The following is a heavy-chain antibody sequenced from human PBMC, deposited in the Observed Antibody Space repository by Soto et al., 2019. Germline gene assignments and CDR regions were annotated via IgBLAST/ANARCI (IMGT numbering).Heavy chain of an antibody. Sequence: GGSLRLSCAASGFTFSSYGMHWVRQAPGKGLEWVAVISYDGSNKYYADSVKGRFTISRGNSKNTLYLQMNSLRAEDTAVYYCAKDRYGYNSPFDYWGQGTLVTVSS. CDR1: GFTFSSYG. V-gene: IGHV3-30*18. D-gene: IGHD5-12*01. J-gene: IGHJ4*02. CDR2: ISYDGSNK. CDR3: AKDRYGYNSPFDY.